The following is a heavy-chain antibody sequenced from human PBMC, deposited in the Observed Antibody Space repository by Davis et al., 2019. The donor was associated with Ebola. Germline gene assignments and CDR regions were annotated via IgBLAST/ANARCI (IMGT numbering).Heavy chain of an antibody. J-gene: IGHJ6*02. D-gene: IGHD6-13*01. Sequence: SVKVSCKASGGTFSSYAISWVRQAPGQGLEWMGGIIPIFGTANYAQKFQGRVTITADESTSTAYMELSSLRSEDTAVYYCAREKDSSSSRYYYGMDVWGQGTTVTVSS. CDR1: GGTFSSYA. CDR3: AREKDSSSSRYYYGMDV. CDR2: IIPIFGTA. V-gene: IGHV1-69*13.